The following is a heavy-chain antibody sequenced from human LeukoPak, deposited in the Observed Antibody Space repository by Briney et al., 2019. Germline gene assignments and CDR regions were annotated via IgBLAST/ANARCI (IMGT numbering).Heavy chain of an antibody. Sequence: GGSLRLSCAASGFPFSSYGMNWVRQAPGKGLEWVSVISGSGASTYYADSVKGRFTISRDNSKNTLYLQMNSLRAEDTAVYYFAKVRFGVTARYYFDYWGQGTLVTVSS. CDR3: AKVRFGVTARYYFDY. V-gene: IGHV3-23*01. CDR2: ISGSGAST. CDR1: GFPFSSYG. J-gene: IGHJ4*02. D-gene: IGHD3-10*01.